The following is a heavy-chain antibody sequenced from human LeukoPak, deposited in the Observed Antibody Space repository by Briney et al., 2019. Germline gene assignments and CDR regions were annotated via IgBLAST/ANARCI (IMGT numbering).Heavy chain of an antibody. CDR2: TYYRTTWYN. Sequence: SQTLSLTCAISGDSVSSNSVTWNWIRQSPSRGLEWLGRTYYRTTWYNDYAVSVRGRITVNPDTSKNQFSLHLNSVTPEDTAVYYCARRLTQYDCFDPWGQGILVTVSS. V-gene: IGHV6-1*01. CDR3: ARRLTQYDCFDP. CDR1: GDSVSSNSVT. J-gene: IGHJ5*02. D-gene: IGHD2-2*01.